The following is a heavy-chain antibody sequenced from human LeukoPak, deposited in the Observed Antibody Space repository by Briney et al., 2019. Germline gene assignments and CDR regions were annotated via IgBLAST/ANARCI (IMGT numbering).Heavy chain of an antibody. J-gene: IGHJ4*02. CDR3: AREMGENYDFCSGYYTLNY. V-gene: IGHV4-61*02. D-gene: IGHD3-3*01. Sequence: PSETLSLTCTVSGGSISSGSYYWSWIRQPAGKGLEWIGRIYTSGSTNYNPSLKSRVTISVDTSKNQFSLKLSSVTAADTAVYYCAREMGENYDFCSGYYTLNYWGQATLVTVSS. CDR1: GGSISSGSYY. CDR2: IYTSGST.